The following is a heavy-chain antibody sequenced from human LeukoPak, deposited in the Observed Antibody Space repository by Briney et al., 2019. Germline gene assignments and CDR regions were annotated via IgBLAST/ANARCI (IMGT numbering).Heavy chain of an antibody. CDR3: AKDWNLYYYDSSGSFDY. CDR2: ISGSSSYI. Sequence: GGSLRLSCAASGFTFSTYSMNWVRQAPGKGLEWVSSISGSSSYIYYADSVKGRFTISRDNSKNTLYLQMNSLRAEDTAVYYCAKDWNLYYYDSSGSFDYWGQGTLVTVSS. D-gene: IGHD3-22*01. CDR1: GFTFSTYS. J-gene: IGHJ4*02. V-gene: IGHV3-21*01.